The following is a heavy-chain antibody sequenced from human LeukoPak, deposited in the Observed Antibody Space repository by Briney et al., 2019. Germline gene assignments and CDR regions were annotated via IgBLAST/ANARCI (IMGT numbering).Heavy chain of an antibody. Sequence: SQTLSLTCTVSGGSISSGGYYWSWIRQHPGKGLEWIGYIYYSGSTYYNPSLKSRVTIPVDTSKNQFSLKLSSVTAADTAVYYCARDRPSSWRENWFDPWGQGTLVTVSS. V-gene: IGHV4-31*03. J-gene: IGHJ5*02. D-gene: IGHD2-2*01. CDR3: ARDRPSSWRENWFDP. CDR1: GGSISSGGYY. CDR2: IYYSGST.